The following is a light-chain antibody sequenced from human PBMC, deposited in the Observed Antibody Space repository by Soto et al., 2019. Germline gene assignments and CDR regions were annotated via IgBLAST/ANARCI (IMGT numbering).Light chain of an antibody. CDR1: SGHSSFA. CDR2: LNSDGSH. CDR3: QTWGTGVWV. V-gene: IGLV4-69*01. Sequence: QSVLTQSPSASASLGASVKLTCTLSSGHSSFAIAWHQQQPEKGPRYLMKLNSDGSHNKGDGTPDRFSGSSSGAERYLTISSLQSEDEADYYCQTWGTGVWVFGGGTKLTVL. J-gene: IGLJ3*02.